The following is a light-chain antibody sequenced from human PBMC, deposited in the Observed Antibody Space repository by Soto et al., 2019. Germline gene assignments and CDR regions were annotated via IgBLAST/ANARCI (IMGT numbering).Light chain of an antibody. CDR1: QSVSDNI. J-gene: IGKJ1*01. CDR3: QHYGSSLWT. CDR2: GAS. V-gene: IGKV3-20*01. Sequence: EFVLTQSPDTLSLSPGERATLSCRASQSVSDNILAWYRQKPCQSPRLLIYGASRRATGIPDRFSGSGSGTGFTLTISRVEAEDSAVYYCQHYGSSLWTVGQGTKVEIK.